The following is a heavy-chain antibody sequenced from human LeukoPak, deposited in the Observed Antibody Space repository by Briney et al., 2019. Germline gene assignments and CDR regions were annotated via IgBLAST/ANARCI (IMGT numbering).Heavy chain of an antibody. J-gene: IGHJ6*03. CDR2: ISGSGGST. CDR1: GFTFSSYA. D-gene: IGHD2-2*02. Sequence: GGSLRLSCAASGFTFSSYAMSWVRQAPGKGLEWVSAISGSGGSTYYADSVKGRFTISRDNSKNTLYLQMNSLRAEDTAVYYCAKGSVVVPAAISGIQVGPYYYMDVWGKGTTVTVSS. V-gene: IGHV3-23*01. CDR3: AKGSVVVPAAISGIQVGPYYYMDV.